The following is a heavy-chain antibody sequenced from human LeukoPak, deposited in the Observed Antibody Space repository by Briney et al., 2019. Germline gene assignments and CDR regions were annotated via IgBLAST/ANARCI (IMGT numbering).Heavy chain of an antibody. D-gene: IGHD5-18*01. CDR2: IYYSGST. CDR3: ARSGTAMDAFDI. Sequence: SETLSLTCTVSGGSISSNDYYWDWIRQPPGMGLEYIGSIYYSGSTYYNPSLKSRVTISVDTSKNQFSLKLSSVTAADTAVYYCARSGTAMDAFDIWGQGTMVTVSS. V-gene: IGHV4-39*07. J-gene: IGHJ3*02. CDR1: GGSISSNDYY.